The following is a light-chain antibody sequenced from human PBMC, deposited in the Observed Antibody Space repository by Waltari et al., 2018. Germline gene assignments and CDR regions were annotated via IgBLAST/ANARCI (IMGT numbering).Light chain of an antibody. CDR3: QSFDGRRTL. Sequence: QSVLTQPPSVSAAQGRRVTIPGTGDISNIGAGYDVHWYQQLPETSPKLLIYGNNNRPSGVPDRFSASRSGTSASLVITGLQAEDEADYYCQSFDGRRTLFGGGTKLTVL. CDR1: ISNIGAGYD. J-gene: IGLJ2*01. V-gene: IGLV1-40*01. CDR2: GNN.